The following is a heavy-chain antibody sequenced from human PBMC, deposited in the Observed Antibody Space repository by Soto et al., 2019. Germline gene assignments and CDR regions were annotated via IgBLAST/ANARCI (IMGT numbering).Heavy chain of an antibody. V-gene: IGHV1-69*06. CDR1: GGTFSSYA. Sequence: QVQLVQSGAEVKKPGSSVKVSCKASGGTFSSYAISWVRQAPGQGLEWMGGIIPIFGTANYAQKFQGRVTITADNSTSTAYMELGRVSSEDTAVYYCAGLSIEARLWPDWYLDLWGRGTLVTVSS. CDR3: AGLSIEARLWPDWYLDL. J-gene: IGHJ2*01. D-gene: IGHD6-6*01. CDR2: IIPIFGTA.